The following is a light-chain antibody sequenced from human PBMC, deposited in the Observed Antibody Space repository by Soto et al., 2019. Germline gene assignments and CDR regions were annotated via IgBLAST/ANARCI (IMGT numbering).Light chain of an antibody. J-gene: IGKJ1*01. CDR3: MQGTHWPWT. CDR2: KVS. CDR1: QSLIHSDGNTS. Sequence: DDVMTQSPLSLPVTLGQPASISCRSSQSLIHSDGNTSLNWFQQRPGQSPRSLIYKVSDRDSGVPDRVSGSGSGTDFTRKISRVEAEDVGVYYCMQGTHWPWTFGQGTEVEIK. V-gene: IGKV2-30*02.